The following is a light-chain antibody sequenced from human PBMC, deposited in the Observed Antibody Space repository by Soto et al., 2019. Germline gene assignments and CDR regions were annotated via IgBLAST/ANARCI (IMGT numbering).Light chain of an antibody. CDR2: EVS. J-gene: IGLJ1*01. CDR3: CSYGGSFYV. Sequence: QSVLTQPASVSGSPGQSITISCTGTSSDVGSYNLVSWYQQHPGKAPKLMIYEVSKRPSGVSNRFSGSKSGNTASLTISGLQAEDEADYYCCSYGGSFYVVGTGTKVTVL. CDR1: SSDVGSYNL. V-gene: IGLV2-23*02.